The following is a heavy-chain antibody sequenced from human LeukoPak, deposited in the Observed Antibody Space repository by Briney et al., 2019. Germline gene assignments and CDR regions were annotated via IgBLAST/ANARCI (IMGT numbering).Heavy chain of an antibody. CDR1: GDTFTGYY. V-gene: IGHV1-2*02. J-gene: IGHJ4*02. D-gene: IGHD2/OR15-2a*01. CDR3: AKVNATTFDY. CDR2: IHPNRGNT. Sequence: ASVKVSCKASGDTFTGYYIHWVRQAPGQGLEWMGWIHPNRGNTNYALEFQGRVTMTGDTSISTAYMELNRLTSDDTAVYYCAKVNATTFDYWGQGTLVTVSS.